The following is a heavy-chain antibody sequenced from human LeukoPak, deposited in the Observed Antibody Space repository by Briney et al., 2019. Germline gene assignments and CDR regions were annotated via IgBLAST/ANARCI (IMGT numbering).Heavy chain of an antibody. Sequence: GGSLRLSCAAPGFTLSSYWMYWVRQAPGKGLVWVLRINSDGRSTSYADSVKGRFTISRDNAKNTLYLQMNSLRAEDTAVYYCARDLKYSGYDSYYYYYYGMDVWGQGTTVTVSS. CDR1: GFTLSSYW. V-gene: IGHV3-74*01. CDR3: ARDLKYSGYDSYYYYYYGMDV. D-gene: IGHD5-12*01. CDR2: INSDGRST. J-gene: IGHJ6*02.